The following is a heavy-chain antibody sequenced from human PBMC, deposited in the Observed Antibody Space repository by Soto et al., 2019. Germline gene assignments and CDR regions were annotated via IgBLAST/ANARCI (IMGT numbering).Heavy chain of an antibody. CDR2: IVVGSGNT. CDR3: AVSVLGAALGNVVLATTGLGALLI. J-gene: IGHJ3*02. CDR1: GFTFTSSA. D-gene: IGHD2-2*03. Sequence: SVKASCKASGFTFTSSAVQWVRQARGQRLEWIGWIVVGSGNTNYAQKFQERVTSTRAMSTTQPYMKLSSLRSEATAVYYYAVSVLGAALGNVVLATTGLGALLIW. V-gene: IGHV1-58*01.